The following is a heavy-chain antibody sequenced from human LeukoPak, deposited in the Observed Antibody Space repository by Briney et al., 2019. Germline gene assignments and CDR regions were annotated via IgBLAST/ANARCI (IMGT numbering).Heavy chain of an antibody. CDR3: ARDGGSGWYNYNY. J-gene: IGHJ4*02. V-gene: IGHV4-4*02. CDR2: IYHSGST. D-gene: IGHD6-19*01. CDR1: GFTFSSYSM. Sequence: GSLRLSCAASGFTFSSYSMNWVRQPPGKGLEWIGEIYHSGSTNYNPSLKSRVTISVDKSKNQFSLKLSSVTAADTAVYYCARDGGSGWYNYNYWGQGTLVTVSS.